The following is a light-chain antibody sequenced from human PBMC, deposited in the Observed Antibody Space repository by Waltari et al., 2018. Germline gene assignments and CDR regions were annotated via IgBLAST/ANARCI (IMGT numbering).Light chain of an antibody. J-gene: IGLJ3*02. V-gene: IGLV4-69*01. Sequence: QLFLTQSPSASASLGASLKLTCTLRSGHISNVNVWLQKQPAKGPRYLMKVNRDGSHSKGDDTPDRFSGYSSGAERYRTISNLQPADEVDYYCETGGHGTWVFGGGSKVTVL. CDR2: VNRDGSH. CDR1: SGHISNV. CDR3: ETGGHGTWV.